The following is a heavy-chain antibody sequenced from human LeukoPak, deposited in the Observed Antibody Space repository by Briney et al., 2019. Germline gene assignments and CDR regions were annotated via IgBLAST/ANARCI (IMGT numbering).Heavy chain of an antibody. J-gene: IGHJ4*02. CDR1: GGTFSSYA. CDR2: IIPILGIA. CDR3: ATFRGDGYNNFDY. V-gene: IGHV1-69*04. D-gene: IGHD5-24*01. Sequence: SVEVSCKASGGTFSSYAISWVRQAPGQGLEWMGRIIPILGIANYAQKFQGRVTITADKSTSTAYMELSSLRSEDTAVYYCATFRGDGYNNFDYWGQGTLVTVSS.